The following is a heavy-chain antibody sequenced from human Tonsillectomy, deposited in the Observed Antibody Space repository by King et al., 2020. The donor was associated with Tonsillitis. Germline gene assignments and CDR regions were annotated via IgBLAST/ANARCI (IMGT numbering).Heavy chain of an antibody. J-gene: IGHJ4*02. CDR1: GFTFTDYG. V-gene: IGHV3-30*02. CDR3: AKPDRWEVLQY. CDR2: IRYDGSNA. D-gene: IGHD1-26*01. Sequence: VQLVQSGGGVVQPGGSLRLSCAASGFTFTDYGMHWVRQAPGKGLEWVTFIRYDGSNAYYADSVKGRSTISRDNSKNTVYLQMNSLRVEDTAVYYCAKPDRWEVLQYWGQGTLVTVSS.